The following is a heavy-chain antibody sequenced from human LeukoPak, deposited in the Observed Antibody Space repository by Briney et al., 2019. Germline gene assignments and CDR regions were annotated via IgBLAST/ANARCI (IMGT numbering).Heavy chain of an antibody. CDR1: GFTFRSYS. V-gene: IGHV3-21*01. J-gene: IGHJ3*02. Sequence: GGSLRLSCAVSGFTFRSYSMNWVRQAPGKGLEWVSSISSSSSYIYYADSVKGRFTISRDNAKNSLYLQMNSLRAEDTAVYYCARYCSSTSCYRGYDAFDIWGQGTMVTVSS. CDR2: ISSSSSYI. D-gene: IGHD2-2*01. CDR3: ARYCSSTSCYRGYDAFDI.